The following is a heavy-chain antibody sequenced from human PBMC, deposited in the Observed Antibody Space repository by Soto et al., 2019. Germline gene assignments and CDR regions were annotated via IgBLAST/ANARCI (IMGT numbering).Heavy chain of an antibody. Sequence: PGGSLRLSCAASGFTFSSYAMSWVRQAPGEGLEWVSAISGSGGSTYYADSVKGRFTISRDNSKNTLYLQMNSLRAEDTAVYYCAKAYYYDSSGFTAYFDYWGQGTLVTVSS. J-gene: IGHJ4*02. CDR1: GFTFSSYA. CDR3: AKAYYYDSSGFTAYFDY. CDR2: ISGSGGST. D-gene: IGHD3-22*01. V-gene: IGHV3-23*01.